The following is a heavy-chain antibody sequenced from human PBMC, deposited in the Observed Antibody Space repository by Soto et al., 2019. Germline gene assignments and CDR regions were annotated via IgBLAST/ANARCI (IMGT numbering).Heavy chain of an antibody. CDR2: VSGRGATT. CDR3: AKASKGYTGYDLDY. CDR1: GFSFGGYG. Sequence: EVQLLESGGGLVQPGGSLRLSCAASGFSFGGYGMSWVRQAPGQGLEWVSAVSGRGATTYYSDSVRGRFTISRDNSKNTLYLQMNSLRAEDTAVYFCAKASKGYTGYDLDYWGQGTLVGVSP. D-gene: IGHD5-12*01. J-gene: IGHJ4*02. V-gene: IGHV3-23*01.